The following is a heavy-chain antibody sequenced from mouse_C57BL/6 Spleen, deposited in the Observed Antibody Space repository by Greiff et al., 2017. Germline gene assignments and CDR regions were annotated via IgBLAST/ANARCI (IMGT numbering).Heavy chain of an antibody. D-gene: IGHD1-1*01. J-gene: IGHJ2*01. CDR3: ARGITTVRYFDY. Sequence: DVQLQESGPGLVKPSQSLSLTCSVTGYSITSGYYWNWIRQFPGNKLEWMGYISYDGSNNYNPSLKNRISITRDTSKNQFFLKLNSVTTEDTATYYCARGITTVRYFDYWGQGTTLTVSS. CDR2: ISYDGSN. V-gene: IGHV3-6*01. CDR1: GYSITSGYY.